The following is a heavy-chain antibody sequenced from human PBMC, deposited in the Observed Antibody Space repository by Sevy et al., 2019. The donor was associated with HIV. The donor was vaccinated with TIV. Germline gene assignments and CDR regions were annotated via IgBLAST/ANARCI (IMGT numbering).Heavy chain of an antibody. CDR2: IKQDGSEK. CDR1: GFTFSSYW. V-gene: IGHV3-7*01. J-gene: IGHJ4*02. D-gene: IGHD3-9*01. CDR3: ARVRIWFFDY. Sequence: GGSLRLSCAASGFTFSSYWMSWVRQTPGKGLEWVANIKQDGSEKYYVDSVKGRFTISRDNAKNSLFLQTNSLRSEDTAVYYCARVRIWFFDYWGQGTLVTVSS.